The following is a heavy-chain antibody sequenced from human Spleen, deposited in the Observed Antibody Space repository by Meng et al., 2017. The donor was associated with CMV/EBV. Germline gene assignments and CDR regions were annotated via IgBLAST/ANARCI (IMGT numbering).Heavy chain of an antibody. D-gene: IGHD1-1*01. CDR1: GFTFSSYA. V-gene: IGHV3-48*03. CDR3: ARENEGDALDI. CDR2: ISSSGTTL. J-gene: IGHJ3*02. Sequence: GESLKISCAASGFTFSSYAMSWVRQAPGKGLEWVSYISSSGTTLFYADSVKGRFTISRDNAKNSLYLQMNSLRAGDTAVYYCARENEGDALDIWGQGTMVTVSS.